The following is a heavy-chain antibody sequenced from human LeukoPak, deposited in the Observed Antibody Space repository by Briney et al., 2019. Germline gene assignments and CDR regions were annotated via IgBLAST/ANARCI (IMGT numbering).Heavy chain of an antibody. Sequence: PSETLSLTCTVSGGSISSSSYYWGWIRQPPGKGLEWIGSIYYSESTYYNPSLKSRVTISVDTSKNQFSLKLSSVTAADTAVYYCARQSDMITFGGVIAPPHAFDIWGQGTMVTVSS. CDR2: IYYSEST. J-gene: IGHJ3*02. CDR1: GGSISSSSYY. CDR3: ARQSDMITFGGVIAPPHAFDI. V-gene: IGHV4-39*01. D-gene: IGHD3-16*02.